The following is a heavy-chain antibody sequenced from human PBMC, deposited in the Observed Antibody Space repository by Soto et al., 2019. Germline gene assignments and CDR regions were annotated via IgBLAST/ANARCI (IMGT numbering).Heavy chain of an antibody. CDR3: ARRPLWSNYSDYYYMDV. D-gene: IGHD3-3*01. J-gene: IGHJ6*03. V-gene: IGHV3-48*01. Sequence: EEQLMESGGNLVQPGGSLRLSCAASGFSFNRVGMNWVRQSPRKGLEWISYISSASSTTHYEESVKGRFTISRDNAKNSLYLLMSSLRVDDTAVYYCARRPLWSNYSDYYYMDVWDKGTTVTVSS. CDR1: GFSFNRVG. CDR2: ISSASSTT.